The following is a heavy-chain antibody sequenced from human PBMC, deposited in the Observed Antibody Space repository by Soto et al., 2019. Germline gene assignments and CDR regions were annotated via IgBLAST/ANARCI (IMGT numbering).Heavy chain of an antibody. V-gene: IGHV3-23*01. D-gene: IGHD3-22*01. J-gene: IGHJ4*02. CDR3: AKGSANSRPYYFDY. CDR2: ITGSGGDT. CDR1: GFTLSSYV. Sequence: EVQLLESGGGLVQPGGSLRVSCAASGFTLSSYVISWVRQAPGKGLEWVSAITGSGGDTYHADSVKGRFTISRDNTKNTLSLQMNSLRADDTAVYYCAKGSANSRPYYFDYWGQGTLVTVSS.